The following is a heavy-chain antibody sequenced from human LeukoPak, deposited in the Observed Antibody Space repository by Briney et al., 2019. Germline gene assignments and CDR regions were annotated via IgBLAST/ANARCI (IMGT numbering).Heavy chain of an antibody. Sequence: ASVKVSCKASGYTFTSYYMHWVRQAPGQGLGWMGIINPSGGSTSYAQKFQGRVTMTRDMSTSTVYMELSSLRSEDTAVYYCARDLGYCSSTSCYSEIGAFDPWGQGTLVTVSS. CDR3: ARDLGYCSSTSCYSEIGAFDP. CDR1: GYTFTSYY. J-gene: IGHJ5*02. V-gene: IGHV1-46*01. D-gene: IGHD2-2*02. CDR2: INPSGGST.